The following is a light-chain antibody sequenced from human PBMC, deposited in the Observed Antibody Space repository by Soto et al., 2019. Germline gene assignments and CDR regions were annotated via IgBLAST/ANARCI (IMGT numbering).Light chain of an antibody. J-gene: IGKJ1*01. CDR2: CAS. V-gene: IGKV4-1*01. CDR3: QQYDGTPRT. CDR1: QRVLYSPNNDNY. Sequence: ALIPSAPSLWPSLRQRGTIHCKSSQRVLYSPNNDNYLAWYQQKPGQPPKLLVYCASDRESGVPDRFSGSGSGTDFTLTISSLQAEDVAVYYCQQYDGTPRTFGQGTKVDVK.